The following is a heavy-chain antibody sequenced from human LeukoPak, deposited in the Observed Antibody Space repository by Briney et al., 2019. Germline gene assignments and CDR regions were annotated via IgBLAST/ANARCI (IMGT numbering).Heavy chain of an antibody. CDR3: ARAWQQLHRADGAFDI. V-gene: IGHV1-8*01. CDR1: GYTFTSSD. D-gene: IGHD6-13*01. CDR2: MNPHSGSV. J-gene: IGHJ3*02. Sequence: ASVKVSCKASGYTFTSSDINWVRQATGQGLVWMGWMNPHSGSVGYAQKFQGRVTITADKSTSTAYMELSSLRSEDTAVYYCARAWQQLHRADGAFDIWGQGTMVTVSS.